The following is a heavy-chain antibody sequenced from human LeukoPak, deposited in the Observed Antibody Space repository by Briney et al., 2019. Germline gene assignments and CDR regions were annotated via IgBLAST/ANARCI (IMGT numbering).Heavy chain of an antibody. Sequence: GGSLRLSCAASGFTFSSYAMHWVRQAPGKGLEYVSAISSNGGSTYYANSVKGRFTISRDNSKNTLYLQMGSLRAEDMAVYYCARITYSGSYQESHYYYYYMDVWGKGTTVTVSS. CDR1: GFTFSSYA. V-gene: IGHV3-64*01. CDR3: ARITYSGSYQESHYYYYYMDV. J-gene: IGHJ6*03. CDR2: ISSNGGST. D-gene: IGHD1-26*01.